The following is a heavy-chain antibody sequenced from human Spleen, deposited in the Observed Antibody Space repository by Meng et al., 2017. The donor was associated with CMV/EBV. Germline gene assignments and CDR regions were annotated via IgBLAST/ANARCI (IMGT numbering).Heavy chain of an antibody. D-gene: IGHD2-2*01. CDR3: ATLNKGEYCGSSSCVAYGLDV. V-gene: IGHV1-46*01. CDR2: INPSGGGT. Sequence: ASVKVSCKASQYTFTSYYIHWVRQAPGQGLEWMGIINPSGGGTSYAQKFQGRVTMTRDTSTSTVYMELSSLRSEDTAVFYCATLNKGEYCGSSSCVAYGLDVWGHGSTLTVSS. CDR1: QYTFTSYY. J-gene: IGHJ6*02.